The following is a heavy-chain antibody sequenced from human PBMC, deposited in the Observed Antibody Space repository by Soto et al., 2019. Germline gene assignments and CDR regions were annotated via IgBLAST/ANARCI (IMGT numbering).Heavy chain of an antibody. V-gene: IGHV1-46*01. CDR1: GYTFTSYY. CDR2: INPSGGST. D-gene: IGHD4-17*01. J-gene: IGHJ6*02. Sequence: GASVKVSCKASGYTFTSYYMHWVRQAPGRGLEWMGIINPSGGSTSYAQKFQGRVTMTRDTSTSTVYMELSSLRSEDTAVYYCARWEDYGGNPDGYYYGMDVWGQGTTVTVSS. CDR3: ARWEDYGGNPDGYYYGMDV.